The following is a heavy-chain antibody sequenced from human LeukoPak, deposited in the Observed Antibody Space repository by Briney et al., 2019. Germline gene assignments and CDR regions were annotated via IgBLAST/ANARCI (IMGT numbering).Heavy chain of an antibody. Sequence: PSQTLSLTCTVSGGSISSGGYSWSWIRQHPGKGLEWIGYIYYSGSTYYNPSLKSRVTISVDTSKNQFSLKLSSVTAADTAVYYCARVTAMESYYFDYWGQGTLVTVSS. V-gene: IGHV4-31*03. J-gene: IGHJ4*02. CDR2: IYYSGST. D-gene: IGHD5-18*01. CDR3: ARVTAMESYYFDY. CDR1: GGSISSGGYS.